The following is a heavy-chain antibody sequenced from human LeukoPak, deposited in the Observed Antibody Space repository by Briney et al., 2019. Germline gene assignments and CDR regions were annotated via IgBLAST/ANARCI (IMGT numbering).Heavy chain of an antibody. CDR3: ARLVVRSSDY. Sequence: GGSLRLSCEVSGFTFGSYWMGWFRQAPGKGLESVANINNDGKETYYVDSVKGRFSIYRDNAKNSMFLQMNSLRAEDTAIYYCARLVVRSSDYWGQGTLVTVSS. CDR2: INNDGKET. V-gene: IGHV3-7*01. CDR1: GFTFGSYW. J-gene: IGHJ4*02. D-gene: IGHD2-21*01.